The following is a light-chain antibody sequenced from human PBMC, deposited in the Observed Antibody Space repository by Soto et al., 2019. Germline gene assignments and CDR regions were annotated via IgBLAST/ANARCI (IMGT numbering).Light chain of an antibody. CDR1: MRDIGAYNL. V-gene: IGLV2-14*01. CDR3: SSFTSRSSLI. CDR2: EVR. Sequence: QSALTQPASVSGSPGQSITIFCAGTMRDIGAYNLVSWYQQHPGRAPQLIIYEVRNRPSGSSFRFSGSKSGNTASLTISGLQAEDEADYYCSSFTSRSSLIFGGGTQLTVL. J-gene: IGLJ2*01.